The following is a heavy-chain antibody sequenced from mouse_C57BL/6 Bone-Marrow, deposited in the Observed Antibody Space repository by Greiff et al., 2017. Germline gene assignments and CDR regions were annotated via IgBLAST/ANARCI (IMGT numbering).Heavy chain of an antibody. V-gene: IGHV1-50*01. J-gene: IGHJ3*01. CDR2: IDPSDSYT. Sequence: QVQLQQPGAELVKPGASVKLSCKASGYTFTSYWMQWVQQRPGQGLEWIGEIDPSDSYTNYNQKFKGTAPLTVDTSASTAYMQLSSLTSEDSAVYYCAGYGFAYWGQGTLVTVSA. D-gene: IGHD2-2*01. CDR1: GYTFTSYW. CDR3: AGYGFAY.